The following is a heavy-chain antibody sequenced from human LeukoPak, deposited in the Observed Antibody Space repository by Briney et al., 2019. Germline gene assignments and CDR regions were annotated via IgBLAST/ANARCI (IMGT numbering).Heavy chain of an antibody. Sequence: SVKVSCKASRGTFSNFGISWVRQAPGQGLEWMGGIIPMFDTINYAQKFQGRVTITTDESTSTAYMELSSLRSDDTAVYYCARDVLAARHPAYFDYWGQGTLVTVS. CDR3: ARDVLAARHPAYFDY. D-gene: IGHD6-6*01. CDR2: IIPMFDTI. J-gene: IGHJ4*02. CDR1: RGTFSNFG. V-gene: IGHV1-69*05.